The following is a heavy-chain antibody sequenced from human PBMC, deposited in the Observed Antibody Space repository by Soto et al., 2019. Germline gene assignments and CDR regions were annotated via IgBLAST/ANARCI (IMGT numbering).Heavy chain of an antibody. CDR1: GYTFTSYA. Sequence: GASVKVSCKDSGYTFTSYAMHWVRQAQGQRLEWMGWINAGNGNTKYSQKFQGRVTTTRDTSASTAYMELSSLRSEDTAVYYCARGGCSSTSCYVGIPFDYWGQGTLVTVSS. D-gene: IGHD2-2*01. J-gene: IGHJ4*02. V-gene: IGHV1-3*01. CDR3: ARGGCSSTSCYVGIPFDY. CDR2: INAGNGNT.